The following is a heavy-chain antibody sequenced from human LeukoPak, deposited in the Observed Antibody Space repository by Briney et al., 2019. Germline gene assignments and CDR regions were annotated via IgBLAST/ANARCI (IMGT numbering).Heavy chain of an antibody. CDR1: GGSFSGYY. CDR2: INHSGST. V-gene: IGHV4-34*01. CDR3: ARGSTSGH. Sequence: SETLSLTCAVYGGSFSGYYWSWIRRPPGKGLEWIGEINHSGSTNYNPSLKSRVTISVDTSKNQFSLKLSSVTAADTAVYYCARGSTSGHWGQGTLVTVSS. D-gene: IGHD3-10*01. J-gene: IGHJ4*02.